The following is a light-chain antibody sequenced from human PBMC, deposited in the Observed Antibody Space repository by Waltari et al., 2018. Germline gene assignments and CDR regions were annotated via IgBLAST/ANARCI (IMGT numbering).Light chain of an antibody. V-gene: IGKV1-17*01. CDR2: GAS. J-gene: IGKJ2*01. Sequence: DIQMTQSPSSLSAFVADRVPITCRASQGIRDDLCWYQQKPGHAPKRLIYGASTLQSGVPSRFSGSGFGTEFTLTIYSLHPEDFATYYCLQHNSHPRTFGQGTKVEIK. CDR1: QGIRDD. CDR3: LQHNSHPRT.